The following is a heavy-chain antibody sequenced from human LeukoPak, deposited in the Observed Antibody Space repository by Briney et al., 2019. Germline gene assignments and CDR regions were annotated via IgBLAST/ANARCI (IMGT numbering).Heavy chain of an antibody. Sequence: PSETLSLTCAVSGYSISSGYYWGWIRQPPGKGLEWIGSIYHSGSTYYNPSLKSRVTISVDTSKNQFSLKLSSVTAADTAVYYCASRDIEELPYRAVDYWGQGTLVTVSS. J-gene: IGHJ4*02. D-gene: IGHD2-15*01. CDR2: IYHSGST. CDR1: GYSISSGYY. CDR3: ASRDIEELPYRAVDY. V-gene: IGHV4-38-2*01.